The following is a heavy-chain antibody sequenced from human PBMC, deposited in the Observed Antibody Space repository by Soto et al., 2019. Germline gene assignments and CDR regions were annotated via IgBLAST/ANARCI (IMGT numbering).Heavy chain of an antibody. J-gene: IGHJ4*02. CDR3: AREYYYDSSGYYSHKEFDY. CDR2: ISSSSSYI. Sequence: SLRLSCAASVFTFSSYSMNWVRQAPGKGLEWVSSISSSSSYIYYADSVKGRFTISRDNAKNSLYLQMNSLRAEDTAVYYCAREYYYDSSGYYSHKEFDYWGRGTLVTVSS. V-gene: IGHV3-21*01. CDR1: VFTFSSYS. D-gene: IGHD3-22*01.